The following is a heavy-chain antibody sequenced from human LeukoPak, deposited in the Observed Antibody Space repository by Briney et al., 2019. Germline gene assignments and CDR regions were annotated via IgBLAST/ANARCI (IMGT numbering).Heavy chain of an antibody. CDR3: ARGGYSEVRGVRSPLDY. CDR1: GGSISSYY. D-gene: IGHD3-10*01. V-gene: IGHV4-59*01. J-gene: IGHJ4*02. CDR2: IYYSGST. Sequence: SETLSLTCTVSGGSISSYYWSWIRQPPGKGLEWIGYIYYSGSTNYNPSLKSRVTISVDTSKNQFSLKLSSVTAADTAVYYCARGGYSEVRGVRSPLDYWGQGTLVTVSS.